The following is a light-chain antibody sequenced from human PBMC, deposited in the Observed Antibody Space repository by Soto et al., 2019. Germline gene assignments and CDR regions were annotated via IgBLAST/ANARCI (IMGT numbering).Light chain of an antibody. J-gene: IGKJ3*01. V-gene: IGKV1-9*01. CDR3: QQVNSYPFT. CDR1: QGISSY. Sequence: DIQLTQSPSFLSASVGDRVTITCRASQGISSYLAWYQQKPGKAPKLLIYAASTLQSGVPSSFSGSGSGTEFTLTISSLQHEDFATYYCQQVNSYPFTFGPGTKVDIK. CDR2: AAS.